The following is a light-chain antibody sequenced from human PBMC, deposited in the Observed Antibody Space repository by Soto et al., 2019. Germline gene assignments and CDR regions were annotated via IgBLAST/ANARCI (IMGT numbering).Light chain of an antibody. Sequence: IVLTQSPGLLYLFPGGRAPPSCRASQTISSGFLAWYQQKVGQAPRLLIYDASNRATGVPDRFSGSGSGTDFSLTISRLEPEDFAVYHCQQYSSSPRTFGQGTLLEIK. CDR1: QTISSGF. J-gene: IGKJ5*01. CDR3: QQYSSSPRT. CDR2: DAS. V-gene: IGKV3-20*01.